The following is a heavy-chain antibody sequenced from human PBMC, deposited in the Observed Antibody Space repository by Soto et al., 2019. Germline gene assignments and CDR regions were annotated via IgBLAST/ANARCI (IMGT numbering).Heavy chain of an antibody. D-gene: IGHD1-1*01. CDR3: AHDLGYGESGMDV. Sequence: GGSLRLSCAASGFTFTTYGMHWVRQAPGKGLEWVAVISYDGSNKYYADSVKGRFTISRDNSKNTLYLQMNSLRAEDTAVYYCAHDLGYGESGMDVWGQGTTVTVSS. J-gene: IGHJ6*02. V-gene: IGHV3-30*18. CDR1: GFTFTTYG. CDR2: ISYDGSNK.